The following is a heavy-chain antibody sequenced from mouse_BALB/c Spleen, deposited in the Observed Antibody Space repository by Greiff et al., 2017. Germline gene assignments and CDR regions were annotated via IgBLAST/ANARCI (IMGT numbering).Heavy chain of an antibody. J-gene: IGHJ2*01. D-gene: IGHD1-1*01. CDR1: GFTFSSYA. Sequence: DVKLVESGGGLVKPGGSLKLSCAASGFTFSSYAMSWVRQTPEKRLEWVASISSGGSTYYPDSVKGRFTISRDNARNILYLQMSSLRSEDTAMYYCARGGGYYYGSSFDYWGQGTTLTVSS. CDR3: ARGGGYYYGSSFDY. V-gene: IGHV5-6-5*01. CDR2: ISSGGST.